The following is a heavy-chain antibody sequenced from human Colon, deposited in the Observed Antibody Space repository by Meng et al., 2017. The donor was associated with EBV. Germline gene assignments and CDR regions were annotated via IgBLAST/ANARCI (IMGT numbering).Heavy chain of an antibody. Sequence: QVRLPVSGPVLVKPSQTLSLTCTVSGGSINSGDYYWSWIRQPPGKGLEWIGYIYYTGSTYYNPSLKSRVTISMDTSKNQFSLRLSSVTAADTAVYYCARNYYFDYWGQGTLVTVSS. J-gene: IGHJ4*02. CDR1: GGSINSGDYY. V-gene: IGHV4-30-4*01. CDR2: IYYTGST. CDR3: ARNYYFDY.